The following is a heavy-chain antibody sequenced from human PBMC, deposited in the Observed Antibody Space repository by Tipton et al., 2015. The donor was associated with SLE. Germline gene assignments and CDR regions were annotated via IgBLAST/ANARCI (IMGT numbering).Heavy chain of an antibody. J-gene: IGHJ6*02. CDR1: GFTLTDYD. CDR2: MNPSGNT. CDR3: ARETTQTRDGLDV. Sequence: QVQLVQSGAEVKQPGASVKVSCKASGFTLTDYDINWVRQTTPGQGLEWMGWMNPSGNTNYEEKFQGRVTMTRDTSINTAYMELSSLRSEDTAAYFCARETTQTRDGLDVWGQGTTVIVSS. V-gene: IGHV1-8*01. D-gene: IGHD1-1*01.